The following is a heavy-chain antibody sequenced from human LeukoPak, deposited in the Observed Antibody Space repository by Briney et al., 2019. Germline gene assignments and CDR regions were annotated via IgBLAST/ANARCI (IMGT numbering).Heavy chain of an antibody. V-gene: IGHV3-33*01. CDR2: IWYDGSSK. D-gene: IGHD1-1*01. J-gene: IGHJ4*02. Sequence: PGRSLRLSCAASGFTFSSYGMHWVRQAPGKGLEWVAVIWYDGSSKYYADSVKGRFTISRDNSKNTLYLQMNSLRAEDTAVYYCARASIYNYYFDYWGQGTLVTVSS. CDR3: ARASIYNYYFDY. CDR1: GFTFSSYG.